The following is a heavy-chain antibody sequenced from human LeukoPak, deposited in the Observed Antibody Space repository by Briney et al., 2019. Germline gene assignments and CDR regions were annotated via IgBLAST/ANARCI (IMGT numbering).Heavy chain of an antibody. Sequence: GGSLRLSCAASGFTFSSYSMNWVRQAPGKGLEWVSSISSSGSTIYYADSVKGRFTISRDNAKNSLYLQMNSLRAEDTAVYYCAREWLVERYYFDYWGQGTLVTVSS. D-gene: IGHD6-19*01. CDR3: AREWLVERYYFDY. V-gene: IGHV3-21*04. CDR2: ISSSGSTI. J-gene: IGHJ4*02. CDR1: GFTFSSYS.